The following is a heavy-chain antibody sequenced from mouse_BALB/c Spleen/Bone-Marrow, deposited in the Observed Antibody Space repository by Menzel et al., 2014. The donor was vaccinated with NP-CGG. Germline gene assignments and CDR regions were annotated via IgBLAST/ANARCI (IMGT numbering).Heavy chain of an antibody. CDR2: IDPANGNT. Sequence: DVQLQESGAELVKPGASVKLSCTASGFNIKDTYMHWVKQRPEQGLEWIGRIDPANGNTKYNPKFQGKATITADTSSNTASLQLSSLPSEDSAVFYCARKSQFAYWGQGTLVTVSA. CDR1: GFNIKDTY. J-gene: IGHJ3*01. V-gene: IGHV14-3*02. CDR3: ARKSQFAY.